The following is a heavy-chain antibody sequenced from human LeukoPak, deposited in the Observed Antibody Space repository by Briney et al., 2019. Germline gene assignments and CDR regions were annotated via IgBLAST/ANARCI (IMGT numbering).Heavy chain of an antibody. V-gene: IGHV4-34*01. CDR1: GGSFSGYY. CDR2: INHSGST. D-gene: IGHD3-22*01. Sequence: SETLSLTCAVYGGSFSGYYWSWIRQPPGKGLEWIGEINHSGSTNYNPSLKSRVTISVDTSKNQFSLKLSSVTAADTAVYYCARLGTGIDYYDSSGPDYWGQGTLVTVSS. J-gene: IGHJ4*02. CDR3: ARLGTGIDYYDSSGPDY.